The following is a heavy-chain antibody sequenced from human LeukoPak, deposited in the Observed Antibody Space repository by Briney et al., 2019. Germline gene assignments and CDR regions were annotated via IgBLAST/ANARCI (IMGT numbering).Heavy chain of an antibody. CDR3: ARPPRRYSSSYFDY. V-gene: IGHV1-2*02. CDR2: INPNSGGT. CDR1: GYTFTGYY. J-gene: IGHJ4*02. Sequence: ASVKVSCKASGYTFTGYYMHWVRQAPGQGLEWMGWINPNSGGTNYAQKLQGRVTMTRDTSISTAYMELSRLRSDDTAVYYCARPPRRYSSSYFDYWGQGTLVTVSS. D-gene: IGHD6-6*01.